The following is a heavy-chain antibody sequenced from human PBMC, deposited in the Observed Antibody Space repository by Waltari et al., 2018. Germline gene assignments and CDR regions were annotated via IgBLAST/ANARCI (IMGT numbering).Heavy chain of an antibody. CDR1: GGSISSHY. CDR3: AREIVAAASRYFDL. V-gene: IGHV4-59*11. Sequence: QVQLQESGPGLVKPSETLSLTCTVSGGSISSHYWSWIRQPPGKGLEWIGYIYYSGSTNYNPSLKSRVTISVDTSKNQFSLKLSSVTAADTAVYYCAREIVAAASRYFDLWGRGTLVTVSS. CDR2: IYYSGST. J-gene: IGHJ2*01. D-gene: IGHD6-13*01.